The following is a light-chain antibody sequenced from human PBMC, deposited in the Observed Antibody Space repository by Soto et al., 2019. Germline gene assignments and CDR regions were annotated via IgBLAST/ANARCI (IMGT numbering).Light chain of an antibody. V-gene: IGLV2-8*01. Sequence: QSALTQPPSASGSPGQSVTISCTGTSSNVGGYDYVSWYQQHPGKAPKLIIYEVTKRPSGVPDRFSGSKSGNTASLTVSGLQAEDEAEYYCCSYAGANNLGVFGTGTKVTVL. CDR1: SSNVGGYDY. J-gene: IGLJ1*01. CDR3: CSYAGANNLGV. CDR2: EVT.